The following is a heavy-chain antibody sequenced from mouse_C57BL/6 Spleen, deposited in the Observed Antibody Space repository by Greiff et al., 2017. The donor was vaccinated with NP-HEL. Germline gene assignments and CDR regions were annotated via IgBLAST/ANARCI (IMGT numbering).Heavy chain of an antibody. Sequence: VKVVESGAELVRPGASVTLSCKASGYTFTDYEMHWVKQTPVHGLEWIGAIDPETGGTAYNQKFKGKAILTADKSSSTAYMELRSLTSEDSAVYYCTRPVWDYAMDYWGQGTSVTVSS. V-gene: IGHV1-15*01. CDR3: TRPVWDYAMDY. CDR2: IDPETGGT. J-gene: IGHJ4*01. D-gene: IGHD2-10*02. CDR1: GYTFTDYE.